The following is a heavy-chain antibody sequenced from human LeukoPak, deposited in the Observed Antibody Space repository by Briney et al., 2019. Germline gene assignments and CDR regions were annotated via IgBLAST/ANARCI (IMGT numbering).Heavy chain of an antibody. J-gene: IGHJ6*03. V-gene: IGHV1-46*03. Sequence: ASVKVSSKASGYTFTNYYIHWVRQAPGQGLEWMGVISPNGASTTYAQKLQGRVTVTRDTSTSTVYMELSSLRSEDTAMYYCARDPRNRNDGFYYYMDVWGQGTTVTVSS. D-gene: IGHD1-1*01. CDR2: ISPNGAST. CDR3: ARDPRNRNDGFYYYMDV. CDR1: GYTFTNYY.